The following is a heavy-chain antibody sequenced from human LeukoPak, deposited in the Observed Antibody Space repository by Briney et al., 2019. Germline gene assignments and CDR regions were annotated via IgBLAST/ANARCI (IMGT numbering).Heavy chain of an antibody. J-gene: IGHJ5*02. CDR1: GGSISSSSYY. CDR3: ARVGWTQLKFVFDP. D-gene: IGHD1-1*01. Sequence: SETLSLTCTVSGGSISSSSYYWGWIRQPPGKGLEWIGSIYYSGSTYYNPSLKSRVTLSIDRSKNQFSLRLNSVTAADTAMYYCARVGWTQLKFVFDPWGLGTVVSVSS. CDR2: IYYSGST. V-gene: IGHV4-39*07.